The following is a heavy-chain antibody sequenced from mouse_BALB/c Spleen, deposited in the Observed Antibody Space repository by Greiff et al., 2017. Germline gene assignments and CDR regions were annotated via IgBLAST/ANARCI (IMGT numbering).Heavy chain of an antibody. D-gene: IGHD2-3*01. Sequence: EVKLVESGGGLVKPGGSLKLSCAASGFTFSSYAMSWVRQTPEKRLEWVASISSGGSTYYPDSVKGRFTISRDNARNILYLQMSSLRSEDTAMYYCAREGRWLLLYAMDYWGQGTSVTVSS. CDR3: AREGRWLLLYAMDY. J-gene: IGHJ4*01. V-gene: IGHV5-6-5*01. CDR2: ISSGGST. CDR1: GFTFSSYA.